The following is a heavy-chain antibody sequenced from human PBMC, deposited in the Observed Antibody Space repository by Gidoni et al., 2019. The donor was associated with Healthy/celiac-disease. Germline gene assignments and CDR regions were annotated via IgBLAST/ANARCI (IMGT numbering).Heavy chain of an antibody. CDR1: GGTFSSYA. CDR2: IIPILGIA. CDR3: ARGEAYCGGDCYQPTLW. Sequence: QVQLVQSGAEVKKPGSSVKVSCKASGGTFSSYAISWVRQAPGQGLEWMGGIIPILGIANYAQKFQGRVTITADKSTSTAYMELSSLRSEDTAVYYCARGEAYCGGDCYQPTLWWGQGTLVTVSS. D-gene: IGHD2-21*02. V-gene: IGHV1-69*10. J-gene: IGHJ4*02.